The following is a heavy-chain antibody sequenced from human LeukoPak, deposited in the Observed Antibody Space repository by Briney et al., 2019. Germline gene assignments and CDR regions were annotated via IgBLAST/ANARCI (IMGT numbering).Heavy chain of an antibody. CDR1: GGTFSSYA. CDR2: IIPILGIA. Sequence: ASVKVSCKASGGTFSSYAISWVRQAPGQGLEWMGRIIPILGIANYAQKFQGRVTITADKSTSTAYMELSSLRSEDTAVYCCASRSDHGEDYWGQGTLVTVSS. V-gene: IGHV1-69*04. CDR3: ASRSDHGEDY. J-gene: IGHJ4*02. D-gene: IGHD4-17*01.